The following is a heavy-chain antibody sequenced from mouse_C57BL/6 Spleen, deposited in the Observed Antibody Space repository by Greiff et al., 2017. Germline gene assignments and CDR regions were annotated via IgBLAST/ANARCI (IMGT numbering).Heavy chain of an antibody. CDR2: ISSGSSTI. D-gene: IGHD1-1*01. CDR1: GFTFSDYG. Sequence: EVQVVESGGGLVKPGGSLKLSCAASGFTFSDYGMHWVRQAPEKGLEWVAYISSGSSTIYYADTVKGRFTITRDNAKTTLFLQLTSLRSEDTAMYYCARGGSRKYFDVWGTGTTVTVSS. CDR3: ARGGSRKYFDV. V-gene: IGHV5-17*01. J-gene: IGHJ1*03.